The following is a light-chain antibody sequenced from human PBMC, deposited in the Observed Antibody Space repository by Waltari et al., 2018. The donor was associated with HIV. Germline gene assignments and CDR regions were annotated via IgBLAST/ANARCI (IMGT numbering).Light chain of an antibody. J-gene: IGLJ2*01. CDR3: TSYAGSNNLVI. CDR2: QDT. Sequence: SYELTQPPSVSVSPGLTASVTCSGDKLGDKYVCWYQQKPGRSPVLVLFQDTKRPSGIPERFSGSNSGNTATLTISGTQAVDEADYYCTSYAGSNNLVIFGGGTKVTVL. V-gene: IGLV3-1*01. CDR1: KLGDKY.